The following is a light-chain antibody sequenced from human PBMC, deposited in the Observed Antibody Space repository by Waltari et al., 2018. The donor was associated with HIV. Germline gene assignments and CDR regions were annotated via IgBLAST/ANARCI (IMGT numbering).Light chain of an antibody. J-gene: IGLJ3*02. V-gene: IGLV2-14*01. CDR3: SSYSTSGFLL. Sequence: QSALTQPASLSGSPGQSVTITCSGLTSDLASHIDVSWYQQHPGKVPKLVIFGVTNRASEISDRFSGSRSGDTASLIISGLQSEDEAHYYCSSYSTSGFLLFGGGTKLTVL. CDR2: GVT. CDR1: TSDLASHID.